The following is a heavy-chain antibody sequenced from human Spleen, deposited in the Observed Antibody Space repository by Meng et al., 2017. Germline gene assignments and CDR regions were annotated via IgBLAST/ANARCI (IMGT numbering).Heavy chain of an antibody. V-gene: IGHV3-23*01. D-gene: IGHD2-15*01. CDR3: AKGRYCSGGSCYSSMRPFDY. CDR1: GFSFSSYA. CDR2: LSGGGFTT. J-gene: IGHJ4*02. Sequence: GESLKISCAASGFSFSSYAMNWVRHAPGKGLEWVSALSGGGFTTYYADSVKGRFAISRHNSKNTLYLQMNSLRAEDTALYYCAKGRYCSGGSCYSSMRPFDYWGQGTLVTVSS.